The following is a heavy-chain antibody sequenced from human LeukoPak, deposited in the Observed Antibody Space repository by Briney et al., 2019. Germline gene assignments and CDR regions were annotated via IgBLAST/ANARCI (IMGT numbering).Heavy chain of an antibody. V-gene: IGHV1-2*02. D-gene: IGHD6-19*01. J-gene: IGHJ4*02. CDR1: GYTFTAYY. Sequence: ASVKVSCKASGYTFTAYYIHWVRQAPGQGLEWMGWINPNSGATNYAQKFQDRVTVTRDTSVGTAYMELTGLRSDDTAVYYCARVAGMQWLVVSYFDYWGQGTLVTVSS. CDR2: INPNSGAT. CDR3: ARVAGMQWLVVSYFDY.